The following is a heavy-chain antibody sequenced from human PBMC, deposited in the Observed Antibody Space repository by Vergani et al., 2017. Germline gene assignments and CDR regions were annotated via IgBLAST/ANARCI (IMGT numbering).Heavy chain of an antibody. V-gene: IGHV4-34*01. D-gene: IGHD6-13*01. CDR1: GGSFSGYY. CDR2: INHSGST. J-gene: IGHJ6*03. CDR3: ARGWGSSWYGYYYYYMDV. Sequence: QVQLQQWGAGLLKPSETLSLTCAVYGGSFSGYYWSWIRQPPGKGLEWIGEINHSGSTNYNPSLKSRVTISVDTSKNQFSLKLSSVTAADTAVYYCARGWGSSWYGYYYYYMDVWGKGTTVTVSS.